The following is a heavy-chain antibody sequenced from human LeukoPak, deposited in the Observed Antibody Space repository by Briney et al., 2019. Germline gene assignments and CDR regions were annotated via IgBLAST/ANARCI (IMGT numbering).Heavy chain of an antibody. J-gene: IGHJ4*02. CDR3: ARHSMGALHDY. D-gene: IGHD1-26*01. V-gene: IGHV4-59*08. CDR1: GGSISSYY. CDR2: IYYSGST. Sequence: SETLSLTCTVSGGSISSYYWSWIRQPPGKGLEWIGYIYYSGSTNYNPSLKSRVTISVDTSKNQFSLKLSSVTAADTAVYSCARHSMGALHDYWGQGTLVTVSS.